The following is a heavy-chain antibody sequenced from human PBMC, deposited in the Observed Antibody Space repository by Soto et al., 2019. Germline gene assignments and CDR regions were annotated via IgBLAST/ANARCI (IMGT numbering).Heavy chain of an antibody. J-gene: IGHJ4*02. CDR2: IYYSGST. D-gene: IGHD6-19*01. Sequence: PSETLSLTCTVSGGSISSYYWSWIRQPPGKGLEWIGYIYYSGSTNYNPSLKSRVTISVDTSKYQFSLKLSSVTAADTAVYYCARQDYSSGYDYWGQGTLVTVSS. CDR3: ARQDYSSGYDY. CDR1: GGSISSYY. V-gene: IGHV4-59*08.